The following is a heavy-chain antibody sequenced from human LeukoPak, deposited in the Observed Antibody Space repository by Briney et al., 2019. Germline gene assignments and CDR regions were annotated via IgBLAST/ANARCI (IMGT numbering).Heavy chain of an antibody. CDR2: IWYDGSNK. Sequence: GGSLRLSCAASGFTFSNYGMHWVRQAPGKGLEWVAVIWYDGSNKYYADSVKGRFTISRDNSKNTLYLLMNSLRAEDTAVYYCARGSLGTIAVAGTLDYWGQGILVTVSS. J-gene: IGHJ4*02. V-gene: IGHV3-33*01. D-gene: IGHD6-19*01. CDR3: ARGSLGTIAVAGTLDY. CDR1: GFTFSNYG.